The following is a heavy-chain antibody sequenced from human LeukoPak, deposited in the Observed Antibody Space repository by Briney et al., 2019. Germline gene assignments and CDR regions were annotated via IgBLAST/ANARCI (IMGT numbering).Heavy chain of an antibody. Sequence: SETLSLTCTVSGGSISSYYWGWIRQPPGKGLEWIGHIYYSGSTNYNPSLKSRVTISVDTSKNQFSLKLSSVTAADTAVYYCARFRGNYGAYGMDVWGQGTTVTVSS. CDR2: IYYSGST. CDR3: ARFRGNYGAYGMDV. J-gene: IGHJ6*02. D-gene: IGHD4-17*01. CDR1: GGSISSYY. V-gene: IGHV4-59*01.